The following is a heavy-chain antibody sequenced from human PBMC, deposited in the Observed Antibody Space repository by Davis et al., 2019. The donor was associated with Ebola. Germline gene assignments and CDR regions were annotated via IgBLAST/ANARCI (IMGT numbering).Heavy chain of an antibody. V-gene: IGHV4-59*12. CDR2: IYYSGST. D-gene: IGHD2-15*01. CDR3: ARRERRHCSGGSCSKKWDY. CDR1: GGSISSYY. Sequence: MPSETLSLTCTVSGGSISSYYWSWIRQPPGKGLEWIGYIYYSGSTNYNPSLKSRVTISVDTSKNQFSLKLSSVTAADTAVYYCARRERRHCSGGSCSKKWDYWGQGTLVTVSS. J-gene: IGHJ4*02.